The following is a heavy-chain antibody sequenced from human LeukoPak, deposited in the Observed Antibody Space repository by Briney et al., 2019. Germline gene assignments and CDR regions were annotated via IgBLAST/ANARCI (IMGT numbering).Heavy chain of an antibody. Sequence: PSETLSLTCTVSGGSISSYYWSWIRQPAGRGLEWIGRMSASGSTNYSPSLKSRVTMSVDTSKNQFSLRLNSVTAADTAVYYCARPDDYGGKPAAFDIWGQGTMVTVSS. CDR3: ARPDDYGGKPAAFDI. CDR1: GGSISSYY. D-gene: IGHD4-23*01. CDR2: MSASGST. J-gene: IGHJ3*02. V-gene: IGHV4-4*07.